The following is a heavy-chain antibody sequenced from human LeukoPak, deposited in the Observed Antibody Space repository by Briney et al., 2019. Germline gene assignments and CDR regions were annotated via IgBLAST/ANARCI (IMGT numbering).Heavy chain of an antibody. Sequence: GGSLRLSCVASGFTLSSSWMSWVRQAPGRGLEGGANIKQDESQKYYVDSVKGRFTVSRDNAKNSLYLQMNRLRAEDTAVYYCARCRFSGTSCDFDSWGQGTLVIVSS. D-gene: IGHD2-2*01. CDR1: GFTLSSSW. CDR2: IKQDESQK. V-gene: IGHV3-7*03. CDR3: ARCRFSGTSCDFDS. J-gene: IGHJ4*02.